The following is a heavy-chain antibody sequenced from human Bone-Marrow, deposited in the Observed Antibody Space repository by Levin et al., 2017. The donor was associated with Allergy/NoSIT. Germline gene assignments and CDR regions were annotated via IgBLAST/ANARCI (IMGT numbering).Heavy chain of an antibody. CDR2: INNDGRNT. V-gene: IGHV3-74*03. CDR1: GFTFSSYW. D-gene: IGHD1-26*01. Sequence: PGGSLRLSCAASGFTFSSYWMHWVRQAPGKGLVWVSRINNDGRNTKYADSVKGRFTISRDNAKNTLYIQMNSLSVEDTAIYYCARDIGDAFDVWGHGKMVTVS. J-gene: IGHJ3*01. CDR3: ARDIGDAFDV.